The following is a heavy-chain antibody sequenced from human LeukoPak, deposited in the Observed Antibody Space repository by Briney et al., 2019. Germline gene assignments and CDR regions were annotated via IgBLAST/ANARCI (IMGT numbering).Heavy chain of an antibody. CDR2: ISGSGGST. V-gene: IGHV3-23*01. CDR3: AKVVYNWNYFDY. J-gene: IGHJ4*02. CDR1: GFTFSSYS. Sequence: GGSLRLSCAASGFTFSSYSMSWVRQAPGKGLGWVSAISGSGGSTYYADSVKGRFTISRDNSKNTRYMQMNSLRAEDTAVYYCAKVVYNWNYFDYWGQGTLVTVSS. D-gene: IGHD1-20*01.